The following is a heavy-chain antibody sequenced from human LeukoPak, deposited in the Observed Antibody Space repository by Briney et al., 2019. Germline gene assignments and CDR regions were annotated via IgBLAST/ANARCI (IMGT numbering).Heavy chain of an antibody. Sequence: GGSLRLSCAASGFTVSSNYMSWVRQAPGKGLEWVSVIYSGGSTYYADSVKGRFTISRHNSKNTLCLQMNSLRAEDTAVYYCAKDRSAGVVVPAALLDVWGQGTTVTVSS. CDR1: GFTVSSNY. CDR2: IYSGGST. J-gene: IGHJ6*02. CDR3: AKDRSAGVVVPAALLDV. V-gene: IGHV3-53*01. D-gene: IGHD2-2*01.